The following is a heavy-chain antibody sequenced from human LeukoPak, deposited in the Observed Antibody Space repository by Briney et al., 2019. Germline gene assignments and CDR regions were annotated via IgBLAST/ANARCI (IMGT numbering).Heavy chain of an antibody. CDR1: VGSTSSSNYY. Sequence: SETLSLTCTVSVGSTSSSNYYWGWIRQPPGKGLEWIVGIHYSGNTYYDPSLKSRVTISVDTSKNQFSLKLSSVTAADTAVYYCARLGAGPTYYDFWSGYSSFYFVYWGQGTLVTVSS. CDR3: ARLGAGPTYYDFWSGYSSFYFVY. D-gene: IGHD3-3*01. J-gene: IGHJ4*02. V-gene: IGHV4-39*01. CDR2: IHYSGNT.